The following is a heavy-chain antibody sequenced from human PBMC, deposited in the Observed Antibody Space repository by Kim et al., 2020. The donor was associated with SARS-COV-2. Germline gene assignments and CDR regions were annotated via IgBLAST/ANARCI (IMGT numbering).Heavy chain of an antibody. J-gene: IGHJ4*02. Sequence: GGSLRLSCAASGFTFSDHYMSWIRQAPGKGLEWVSYIGSSGGPIYYADSVKGRFTISRDNAKNSLYLQMNSLRAEDTAVYYCARGHYGLDYRGQGTLV. CDR2: IGSSGGPI. V-gene: IGHV3-11*01. D-gene: IGHD3-10*01. CDR1: GFTFSDHY. CDR3: ARGHYGLDY.